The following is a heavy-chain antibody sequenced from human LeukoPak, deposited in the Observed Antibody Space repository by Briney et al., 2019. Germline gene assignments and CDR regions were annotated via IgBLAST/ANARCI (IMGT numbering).Heavy chain of an antibody. CDR2: ISSSSSYI. D-gene: IGHD6-19*01. CDR3: ARSGSSGWWGGYFDY. J-gene: IGHJ4*02. Sequence: GGSLRLSCAASGFTFSSYSMNWVRQAPGKGLEWVSSISSSSSYIYYADSVKGRFTISRDNAKNSLYLQMNSLRAEDTAVYYCARSGSSGWWGGYFDYWGQGTLVTVSS. V-gene: IGHV3-21*01. CDR1: GFTFSSYS.